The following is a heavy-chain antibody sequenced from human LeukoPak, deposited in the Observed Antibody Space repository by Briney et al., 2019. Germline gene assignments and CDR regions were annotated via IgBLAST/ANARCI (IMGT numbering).Heavy chain of an antibody. CDR2: IYYSGST. D-gene: IGHD3-10*01. CDR3: ARDRGTAAFDH. J-gene: IGHJ4*02. Sequence: SETLSLTCTVSGGSISSYYWSWIRQPPGKGLEWIGYIYYSGSTNYNPSLKSRVTISVDTSKNQFSLKLSSVTAADTAVYYCARDRGTAAFDHWGQGTLVTVSS. V-gene: IGHV4-59*01. CDR1: GGSISSYY.